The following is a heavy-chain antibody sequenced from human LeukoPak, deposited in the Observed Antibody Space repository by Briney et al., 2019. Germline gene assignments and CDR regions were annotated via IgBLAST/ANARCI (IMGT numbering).Heavy chain of an antibody. CDR2: ISTYNGNT. CDR3: ARGDDAFDI. Sequence: GSVKVSCKASGYTFSNYGVIWMRQAPGQGLEWMGWISTYNGNTNYIQKLQGRVTVTTDTSTSTVYMELRSLRSDDTAVYYCARGDDAFDIWGQGTTVTVSS. J-gene: IGHJ3*02. V-gene: IGHV1-18*01. CDR1: GYTFSNYG.